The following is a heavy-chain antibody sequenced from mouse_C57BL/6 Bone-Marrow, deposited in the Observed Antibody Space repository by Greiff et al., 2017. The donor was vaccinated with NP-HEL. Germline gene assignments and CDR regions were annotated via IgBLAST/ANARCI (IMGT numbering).Heavy chain of an antibody. J-gene: IGHJ4*01. V-gene: IGHV5-17*01. CDR2: ISSGSSTI. D-gene: IGHD1-1*01. Sequence: EVKLVESGGGLVKPGGSLKLSCAASGFTFSDYGMHWVRQAPEKGLEWVAYISSGSSTIYYADTVKGRFTISRDNAKNTLFLQMTSLRSEDTAMYYCARPDYYGSKRYYYAMDYWGQGTSVTVSS. CDR3: ARPDYYGSKRYYYAMDY. CDR1: GFTFSDYG.